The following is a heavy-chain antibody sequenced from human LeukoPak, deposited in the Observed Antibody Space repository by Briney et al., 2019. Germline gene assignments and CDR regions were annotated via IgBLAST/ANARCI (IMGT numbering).Heavy chain of an antibody. CDR3: ASLLTPYHGSGGGGMDV. CDR2: ISGDGSMT. Sequence: PGGSLRLSCAASGFTFSTHWMYWVRQAPGKKLVWVSRISGDGSMTSYADSVKGRFTISRDNAEDTLFLQMTSLRVEDTALYFCASLLTPYHGSGGGGMDVWGQGTTVTVSS. V-gene: IGHV3-74*01. D-gene: IGHD3-10*01. J-gene: IGHJ6*02. CDR1: GFTFSTHW.